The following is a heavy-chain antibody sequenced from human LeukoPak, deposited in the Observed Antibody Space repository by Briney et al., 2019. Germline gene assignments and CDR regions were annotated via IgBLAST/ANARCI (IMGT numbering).Heavy chain of an antibody. CDR3: AKLVIRPSGYSAYFDY. V-gene: IGHV3-23*01. CDR1: GFTFSSYA. CDR2: ISGSGGSV. D-gene: IGHD3-16*02. J-gene: IGHJ4*02. Sequence: GGSLRLSCAASGFTFSSYAMSWVRQAPRKGLEWVSAISGSGGSVYYADAVKGRFTISRDNSKNTLYLQMNSLRAEDTAIYYCAKLVIRPSGYSAYFDYWGQGALVTVSS.